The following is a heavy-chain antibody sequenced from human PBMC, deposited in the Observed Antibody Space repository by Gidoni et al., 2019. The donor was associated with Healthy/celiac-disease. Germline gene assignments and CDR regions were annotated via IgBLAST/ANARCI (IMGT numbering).Heavy chain of an antibody. CDR2: INHSGST. Sequence: QVQLQQWGAGLLKPSETLSLTCAVYGGSFSGYYWSWIRQPPGKGLEWIGEINHSGSTNYNPSLKSRVTISGDTSKNQFSLKLSSVTAADTAVYYCARAQARGWSDVSDYWGQGTLVTVSS. V-gene: IGHV4-34*01. CDR3: ARAQARGWSDVSDY. J-gene: IGHJ4*02. CDR1: GGSFSGYY. D-gene: IGHD6-19*01.